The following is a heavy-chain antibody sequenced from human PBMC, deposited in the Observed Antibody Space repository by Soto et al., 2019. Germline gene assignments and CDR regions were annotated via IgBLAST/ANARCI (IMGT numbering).Heavy chain of an antibody. J-gene: IGHJ6*02. Sequence: QVHLVQSGAELKKPGASVRVSCKASGYSFTRKGISWVRQAPGQGLEWMGGISAKNGDTNYAQKFQGRVIMTTDTSTSTAYMELRSLRSDDTAVYYCVRDRDSDTWPSRDVWGQGTTVTVSS. D-gene: IGHD1-26*01. CDR3: VRDRDSDTWPSRDV. V-gene: IGHV1-18*01. CDR1: GYSFTRKG. CDR2: ISAKNGDT.